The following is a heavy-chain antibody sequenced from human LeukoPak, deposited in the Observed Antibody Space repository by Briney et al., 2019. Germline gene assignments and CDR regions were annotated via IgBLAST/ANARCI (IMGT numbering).Heavy chain of an antibody. V-gene: IGHV3-30*18. D-gene: IGHD3-10*01. CDR3: AKDSWVLWFGEFTDRHFDY. CDR2: ISYDGSNK. Sequence: GGSLRLSCAASGFTFSSYGMHWVRQAPGKGLEWVAVISYDGSNKYYADSVKGRFTISRDNSKNTLYLQMNSLRAEDTAVYYCAKDSWVLWFGEFTDRHFDYWGQGTLVTVSS. J-gene: IGHJ4*02. CDR1: GFTFSSYG.